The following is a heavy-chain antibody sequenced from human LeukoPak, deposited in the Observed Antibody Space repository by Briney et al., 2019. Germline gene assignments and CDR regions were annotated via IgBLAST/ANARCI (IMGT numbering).Heavy chain of an antibody. CDR2: ISYSGT. CDR1: GGSISISYYY. V-gene: IGHV4-39*01. CDR3: ARRTSNPVGAIDY. J-gene: IGHJ4*02. Sequence: SETLSLTCTVSGGSISISYYYWGWIRQPPGRGLEWIGSISYSGTYYNPSLKSRLTISVDTSKNHFSLNLRSVTAADTAVYYCARRTSNPVGAIDYWGQGTLVTVSS. D-gene: IGHD1-26*01.